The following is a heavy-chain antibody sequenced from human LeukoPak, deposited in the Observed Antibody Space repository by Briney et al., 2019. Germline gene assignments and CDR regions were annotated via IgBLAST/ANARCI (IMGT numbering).Heavy chain of an antibody. Sequence: PGGSLRLSCAASGFTFDDYAMHWVRQAPGKGLEWVSGISWNSGSIGYADSVKGRFTISRDDAKNSLYLQMNSLRAEDTAVYYCASQDDSSGYTDAFDIWGQGTMVTVSS. CDR2: ISWNSGSI. CDR3: ASQDDSSGYTDAFDI. V-gene: IGHV3-9*01. D-gene: IGHD3-22*01. CDR1: GFTFDDYA. J-gene: IGHJ3*02.